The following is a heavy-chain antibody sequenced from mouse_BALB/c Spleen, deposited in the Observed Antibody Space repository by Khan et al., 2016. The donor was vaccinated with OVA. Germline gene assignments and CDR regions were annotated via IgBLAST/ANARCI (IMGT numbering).Heavy chain of an antibody. Sequence: DLVKPGASVKLSCTASGYTFTSYWINWIKQRPGQGLEWIGHIAPGRGSTYYKEVFKGKATLPVDTSSRTGAIQLSIPSSEDSAVSFCASSSYSGSSLYAMDYWGQGTSVTVSA. CDR2: IAPGRGST. CDR1: GYTFTSYW. V-gene: IGHV1S41*01. CDR3: ASSSYSGSSLYAMDY. J-gene: IGHJ4*01. D-gene: IGHD1-1*01.